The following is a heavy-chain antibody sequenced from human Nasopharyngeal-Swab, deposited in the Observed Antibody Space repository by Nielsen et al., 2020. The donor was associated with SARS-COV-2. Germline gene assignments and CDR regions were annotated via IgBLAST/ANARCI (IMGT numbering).Heavy chain of an antibody. V-gene: IGHV1-69*01. CDR3: ARNRLPYCSSTSCSYYYMDV. J-gene: IGHJ6*03. Sequence: ARHAPGQGFGGLGGIIPIFGTANYAQKFQGRVTITADESTSTAYMELSSLRSEDTAVYYCARNRLPYCSSTSCSYYYMDVWGKGTTVTVSS. CDR2: IIPIFGTA. D-gene: IGHD2-2*01.